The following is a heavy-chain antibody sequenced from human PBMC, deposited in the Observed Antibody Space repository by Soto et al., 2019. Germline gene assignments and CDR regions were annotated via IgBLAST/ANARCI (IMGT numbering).Heavy chain of an antibody. D-gene: IGHD4-17*01. J-gene: IGHJ4*02. Sequence: PGESLKISCEGSGYSLTTHWINWVRQMPGKGLEWMGIIYPGDSDTRYSPSFQGQVTISADKSISTAYLQWSSLKASDTAMYYCARMSAEVTTGYYFDYWGQGTLVTVSS. CDR2: IYPGDSDT. CDR1: GYSLTTHW. CDR3: ARMSAEVTTGYYFDY. V-gene: IGHV5-51*01.